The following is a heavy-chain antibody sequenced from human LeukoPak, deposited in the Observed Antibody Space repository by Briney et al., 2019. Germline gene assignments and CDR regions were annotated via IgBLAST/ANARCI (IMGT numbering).Heavy chain of an antibody. CDR1: GGSFSGYY. Sequence: PSETLSLTCAVYGGSFSGYYWSWIRQPPGKGLEWIGEINHSGSTNYNPSLKSRVTISVDTSKNQFSLKLSSVTAADTAMYYCARDREENYDYVWGSYRCTLFDYWGQGTLVTVSS. CDR2: INHSGST. J-gene: IGHJ4*02. V-gene: IGHV4-34*01. CDR3: ARDREENYDYVWGSYRCTLFDY. D-gene: IGHD3-16*02.